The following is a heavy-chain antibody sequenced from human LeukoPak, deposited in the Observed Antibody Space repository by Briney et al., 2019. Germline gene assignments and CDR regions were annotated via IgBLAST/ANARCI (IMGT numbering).Heavy chain of an antibody. CDR1: GGTFSSYA. D-gene: IGHD6-13*01. Sequence: ASVKVSCKASGGTFSSYAISWVRQAPGQGLEWMGGIIPIFGTANYAQKFQGRVTITADESTSTAYMELSSLRSEDTAVYYCARGALVAAGTLSGPFDYWGQGTLVTVSS. CDR2: IIPIFGTA. CDR3: ARGALVAAGTLSGPFDY. V-gene: IGHV1-69*13. J-gene: IGHJ4*02.